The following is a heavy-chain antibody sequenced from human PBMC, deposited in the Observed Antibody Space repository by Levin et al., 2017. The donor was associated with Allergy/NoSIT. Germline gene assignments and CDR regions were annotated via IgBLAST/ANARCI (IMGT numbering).Heavy chain of an antibody. J-gene: IGHJ4*02. CDR2: INAGNGNT. CDR3: AREGSYYDFWSGDNFDY. D-gene: IGHD3-3*01. CDR1: GYTFTSYA. Sequence: ASVKVSCKASGYTFTSYAMHWVRQAPGQRLEWMGWINAGNGNTKYSQKFQGRVTITRDTSASTAYMELSSLRSEDTAVYYCAREGSYYDFWSGDNFDYWGQGTLVTVSS. V-gene: IGHV1-3*01.